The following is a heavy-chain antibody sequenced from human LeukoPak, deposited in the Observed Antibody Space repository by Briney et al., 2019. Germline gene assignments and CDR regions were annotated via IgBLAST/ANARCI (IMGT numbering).Heavy chain of an antibody. Sequence: SETLSLTCAVYGESLSKYYWTWIRQSPGKGLEWIGEINHRGSTNLNPSLKSRVTLSVDTSKHQFSLKLTYVTAADAAVYYCASSVGSTDYWGQGTLVTVSS. CDR2: INHRGST. D-gene: IGHD1-26*01. CDR1: GESLSKYY. V-gene: IGHV4-34*01. CDR3: ASSVGSTDY. J-gene: IGHJ4*02.